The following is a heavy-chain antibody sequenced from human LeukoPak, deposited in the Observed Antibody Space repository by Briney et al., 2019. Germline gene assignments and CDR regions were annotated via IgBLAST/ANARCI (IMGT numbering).Heavy chain of an antibody. D-gene: IGHD3-22*01. Sequence: GGSLRLSCAASGFTFSSYGMHWVRQAPGKGLEWVAVISYDGSNKYHADSVKGRFTISGDNSKNTMYLQMNSLRAEDTAVYYCAKRQGDGDSSGYFIDYWGQGTLVTVSS. J-gene: IGHJ4*02. V-gene: IGHV3-30*18. CDR1: GFTFSSYG. CDR3: AKRQGDGDSSGYFIDY. CDR2: ISYDGSNK.